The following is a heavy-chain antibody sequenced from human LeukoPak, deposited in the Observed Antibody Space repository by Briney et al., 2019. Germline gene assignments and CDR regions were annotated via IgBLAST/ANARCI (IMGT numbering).Heavy chain of an antibody. CDR3: AKDRAYYYETYYFDY. Sequence: GGSLRLSCAASGFTFDDYAMHWVRQAPGKGLEWVSGISWNSGSIGYADSVKGRFTISRDNAKNSLYLQMNSLRAEDTALYYCAKDRAYYYETYYFDYWGQGTLVTVSS. J-gene: IGHJ4*02. D-gene: IGHD3-22*01. CDR1: GFTFDDYA. V-gene: IGHV3-9*01. CDR2: ISWNSGSI.